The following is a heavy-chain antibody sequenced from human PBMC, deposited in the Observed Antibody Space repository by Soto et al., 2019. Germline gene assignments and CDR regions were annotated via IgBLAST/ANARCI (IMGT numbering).Heavy chain of an antibody. D-gene: IGHD5-18*01. Sequence: SSETLSLTCTVSGGSVSSGSYYGSWIRQPPGKGLEWIGYIYYSGSTNYNPSLKSRVTISVDTSKNQFSLKLSSVTAADTAVYSCASGRDTAMVNYWGQGTLVTVSS. J-gene: IGHJ4*02. CDR3: ASGRDTAMVNY. V-gene: IGHV4-61*01. CDR2: IYYSGST. CDR1: GGSVSSGSYY.